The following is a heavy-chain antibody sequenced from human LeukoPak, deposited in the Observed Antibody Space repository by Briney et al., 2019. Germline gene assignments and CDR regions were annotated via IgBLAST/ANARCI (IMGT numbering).Heavy chain of an antibody. CDR2: ISGSGGST. V-gene: IGHV3-23*01. J-gene: IGHJ6*03. D-gene: IGHD2-2*01. CDR1: GFTFSSYA. Sequence: GGSLRLSCAASGFTFSSYAMSWVRQAPGKGLVWVSAISGSGGSTYYADSVKGRFTISRDNSKNTLHLQMNSLRAEDTAVYYCAKGPPIVVVPAAKYYYYYMDVWGKGTTVTVSS. CDR3: AKGPPIVVVPAAKYYYYYMDV.